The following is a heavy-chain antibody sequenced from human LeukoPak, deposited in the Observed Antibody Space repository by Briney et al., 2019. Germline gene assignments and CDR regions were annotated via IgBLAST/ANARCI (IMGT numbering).Heavy chain of an antibody. J-gene: IGHJ4*02. CDR3: AKVTGDYYDTSGAFDY. D-gene: IGHD3-22*01. V-gene: IGHV3-33*06. Sequence: GRSLRLSCAASGFIFTSYAMHWVRQAPGKGLEWVARIWHDGSNDDYADSVQGRFTISRDNSKNTLYLQMNSLRAEDAAIYYCAKVTGDYYDTSGAFDYWGQGTLVTVSS. CDR2: IWHDGSND. CDR1: GFIFTSYA.